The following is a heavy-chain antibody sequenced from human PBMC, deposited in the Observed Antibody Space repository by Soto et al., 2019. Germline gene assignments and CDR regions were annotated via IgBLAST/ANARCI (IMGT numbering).Heavy chain of an antibody. Sequence: QVQLVQSGAEVKKPGASVKVSCKASGYTFAGYEIHWVRQAPGKGLERVGWTSTNSDNTEYAQDFQGRVTMTRDTSTRTAYMELSSLRSEDTAVYFCAREAGGYHPLAYWGQGTLVTVSS. CDR3: AREAGGYHPLAY. CDR1: GYTFAGYE. CDR2: TSTNSDNT. D-gene: IGHD5-12*01. V-gene: IGHV1-8*01. J-gene: IGHJ4*02.